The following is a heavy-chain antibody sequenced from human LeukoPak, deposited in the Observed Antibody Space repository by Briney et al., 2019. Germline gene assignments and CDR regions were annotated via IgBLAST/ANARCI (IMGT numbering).Heavy chain of an antibody. CDR1: GYTFTGYY. CDR2: INPNSGGT. Sequence: GASVKVSCKASGYTFTGYYMHWVRQAPGQGLEWMGWINPNSGGTNYAQKFQGRVTMTRDTSISTAYMELSRLRSDDTAVYYCARDGLSVGYYYYMDVWGKGTTVTISS. CDR3: ARDGLSVGYYYYMDV. D-gene: IGHD1-26*01. J-gene: IGHJ6*03. V-gene: IGHV1-2*02.